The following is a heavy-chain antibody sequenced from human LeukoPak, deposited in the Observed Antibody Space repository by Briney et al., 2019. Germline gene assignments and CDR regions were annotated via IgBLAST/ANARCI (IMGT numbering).Heavy chain of an antibody. CDR3: ARIGRAEVGANYYYYMDV. D-gene: IGHD1-26*01. J-gene: IGHJ6*03. CDR2: IYYSGSI. Sequence: SETLSLTCAVSGYSISSSNWWGWIRQPPGKGLEWIGYIYYSGSIYYNPSLKSRVTMSVDTSKNQFSLKLSSVTAVDTAVYYCARIGRAEVGANYYYYMDVWGKGTTVTVSS. V-gene: IGHV4-28*05. CDR1: GYSISSSNW.